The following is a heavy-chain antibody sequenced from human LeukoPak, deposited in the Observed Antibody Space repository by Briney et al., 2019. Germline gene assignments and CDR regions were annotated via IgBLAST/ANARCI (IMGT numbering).Heavy chain of an antibody. CDR3: ARAQAVPAEPSAPPHWYFDL. D-gene: IGHD2-2*01. V-gene: IGHV3-23*01. CDR2: ISGSGVST. CDR1: GFTFASYA. Sequence: PGGSLRLSCAASGFTFASYAMTWVRQAPGKCLEWVSAISGSGVSTYYADSLKGRFTSSRDNSKNTLYMQMNSPRAEDTAAYNCARAQAVPAEPSAPPHWYFDLWGRGTLVTVSS. J-gene: IGHJ2*01.